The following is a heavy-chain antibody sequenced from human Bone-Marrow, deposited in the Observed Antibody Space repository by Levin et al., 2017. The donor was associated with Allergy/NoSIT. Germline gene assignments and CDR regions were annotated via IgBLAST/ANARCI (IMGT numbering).Heavy chain of an antibody. Sequence: PGGSLRLSCAASGFTFSSYWMHWVRQAPGKGLVWVSRINRDGSSTTYADSVKGRFTISRDNAKNTLFLQMNSLRAEDTALYYCVRVLPESNTWFDPWGQGTLVTVSS. CDR1: GFTFSSYW. J-gene: IGHJ5*02. CDR3: VRVLPESNTWFDP. CDR2: INRDGSST. V-gene: IGHV3-74*01.